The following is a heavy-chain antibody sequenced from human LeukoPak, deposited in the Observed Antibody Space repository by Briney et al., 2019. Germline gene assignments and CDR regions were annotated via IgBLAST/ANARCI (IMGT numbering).Heavy chain of an antibody. CDR1: GGSISSYY. V-gene: IGHV4-59*08. D-gene: IGHD5-24*01. J-gene: IGHJ4*02. CDR3: ARHGDGYSDWYFDY. CDR2: IYYSGST. Sequence: RASETLSLTCTVSGGSISSYYWNWIRQPPGKGLEWIGYIYYSGSTNYNPSLKSRVTISVDTSKNQFSLKLSSVTAADTAVYYCARHGDGYSDWYFDYWGQGTLVTVSS.